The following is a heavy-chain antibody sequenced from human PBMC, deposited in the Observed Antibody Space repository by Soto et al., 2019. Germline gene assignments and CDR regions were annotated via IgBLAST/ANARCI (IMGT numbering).Heavy chain of an antibody. V-gene: IGHV3-30*03. D-gene: IGHD3-22*01. CDR1: GFTVSSNY. CDR2: ISYDAKRE. J-gene: IGHJ3*02. CDR3: ARDRNFYDSNGDLAFDM. Sequence: GVSLRHSCAASGFTVSSNYMSGGRQAPGKGLEWLAVISYDAKREYFADSVRGRFTVSRDNSGDTLYLQMNTLRPEDTAVYYCARDRNFYDSNGDLAFDMWGQGTMVTVSS.